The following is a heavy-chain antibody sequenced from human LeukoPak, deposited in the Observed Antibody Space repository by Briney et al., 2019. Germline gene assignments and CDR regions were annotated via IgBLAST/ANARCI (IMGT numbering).Heavy chain of an antibody. Sequence: ASVKVSCKASGGTFSSYAISWVRQAPGQGLEWMRGIIPIFCTANYAQKFQGRVTITADKSTSTAYMELSSLRSEDTAVYYCATGIGYCSGGSCYQKYYFDYWGQGTLVTVSS. CDR3: ATGIGYCSGGSCYQKYYFDY. D-gene: IGHD2-15*01. CDR1: GGTFSSYA. J-gene: IGHJ4*02. CDR2: IIPIFCTA. V-gene: IGHV1-69*06.